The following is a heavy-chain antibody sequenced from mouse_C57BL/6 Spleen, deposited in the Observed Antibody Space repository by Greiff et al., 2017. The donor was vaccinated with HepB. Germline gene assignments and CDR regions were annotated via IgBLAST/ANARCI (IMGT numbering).Heavy chain of an antibody. CDR3: ARCYGSSLYYYAMDY. V-gene: IGHV1-82*01. J-gene: IGHJ4*01. CDR2: IYPGDGDT. CDR1: GYAFSSSW. Sequence: QVQLKESGPELVKPGASVKISCKASGYAFSSSWMNWVKQRPGKGLEWIGRIYPGDGDTNYNGKSKGKATLTADKSSSTAYMQLSSLTSEDSAVYFCARCYGSSLYYYAMDYWGQGTSVTVSS. D-gene: IGHD1-1*01.